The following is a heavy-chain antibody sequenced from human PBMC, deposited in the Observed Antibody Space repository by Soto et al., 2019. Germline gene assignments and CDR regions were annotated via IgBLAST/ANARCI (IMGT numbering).Heavy chain of an antibody. CDR2: IYYSGST. CDR3: ARGHLIFQKRFDY. D-gene: IGHD2-8*01. Sequence: SPTLSLTCTVSGGSIRSGGYYWSWIRQHPGKGLEWIGYIYYSGSTYYNPSLKSRVTISVDTSKNQFSLKLSSVTAADTAVYYCARGHLIFQKRFDYWGQGTLVTVSS. V-gene: IGHV4-31*03. CDR1: GGSIRSGGYY. J-gene: IGHJ4*02.